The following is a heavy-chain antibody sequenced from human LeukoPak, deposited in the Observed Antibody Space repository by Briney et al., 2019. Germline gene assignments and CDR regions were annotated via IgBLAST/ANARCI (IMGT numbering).Heavy chain of an antibody. CDR2: INHSGTT. CDR1: GGSFSGYY. D-gene: IGHD2-2*01. V-gene: IGHV4-34*01. J-gene: IGHJ6*03. CDR3: ARGRFVVVPAAMYYYYYYMDV. Sequence: SETLSLTCAVYGGSFSGYYWSWIRQPPGKGLEWIGEINHSGTTNYNPSLKSRVTMSVDTSKNQFSLKLSSVTAADTAVYYCARGRFVVVPAAMYYYYYYMDVWGKGTTVTVSS.